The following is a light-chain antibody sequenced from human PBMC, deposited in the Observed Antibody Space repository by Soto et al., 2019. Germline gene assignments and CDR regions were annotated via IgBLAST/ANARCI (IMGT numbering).Light chain of an antibody. CDR3: QTWATGIRV. Sequence: QSVLTQSPSASASLGASVKLTCTLSSGHSNYAIAWHQQQPEKGPRYLMNLNSDGSHTKGDGIPDRFSGSSSGAERYLTISSLQSEDEADYYCQTWATGIRVFGGGTKLTV. CDR2: LNSDGSH. J-gene: IGLJ3*02. CDR1: SGHSNYA. V-gene: IGLV4-69*01.